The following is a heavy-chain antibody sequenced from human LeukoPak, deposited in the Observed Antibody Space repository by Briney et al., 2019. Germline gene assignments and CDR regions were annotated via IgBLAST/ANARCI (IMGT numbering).Heavy chain of an antibody. CDR3: ATHLRFLEWLFDY. D-gene: IGHD3-3*01. J-gene: IGHJ4*02. V-gene: IGHV3-23*01. CDR1: GFTFSSYA. Sequence: GGSLRLSCAASGFTFSSYAMSWVRQAPGKGLEWVSAISGSGGSTYYADSVKGRFTISRDNSKNTLYLQMNSLRAEDTAVYYCATHLRFLEWLFDYWGQGTLVAVSS. CDR2: ISGSGGST.